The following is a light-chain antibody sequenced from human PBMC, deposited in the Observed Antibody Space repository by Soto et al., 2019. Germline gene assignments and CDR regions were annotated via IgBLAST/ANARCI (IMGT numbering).Light chain of an antibody. J-gene: IGKJ4*01. CDR2: AAS. CDR3: QKYNSAPLT. V-gene: IGKV1-27*01. CDR1: QGIGVY. Sequence: DIQMTQSPSSLSASLGDRVTITCRASQGIGVYLAWFQQKPGKVPKLLIYAASTLQSGVPSRFSGSRSGTDFTLTISSLQPEDFASYYCQKYNSAPLTVGGGTKVEIK.